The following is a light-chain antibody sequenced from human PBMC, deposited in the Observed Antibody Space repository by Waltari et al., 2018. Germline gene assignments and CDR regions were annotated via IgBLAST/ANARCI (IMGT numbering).Light chain of an antibody. CDR3: QQYYRVPLT. CDR1: QGILDGSNNRNS. J-gene: IGKJ4*01. Sequence: DIVMTQSPDSLAVSLGERATINCKSSQGILDGSNNRNSLAWYQQKPGKSPNRCIYWAATRESGVPDRFSGRGSGTDVSLTISSLQAEDVAVYYCQQYYRVPLTFGGGTKIEIK. CDR2: WAA. V-gene: IGKV4-1*01.